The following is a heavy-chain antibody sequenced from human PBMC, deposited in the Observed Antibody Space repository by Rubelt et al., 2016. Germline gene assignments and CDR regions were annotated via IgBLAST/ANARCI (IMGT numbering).Heavy chain of an antibody. CDR1: GISFSSYA. CDR2: ISGSGGST. CDR3: ARDRSPHLFCSGGSCPYGY. V-gene: IGHV3-23*01. D-gene: IGHD2-15*01. J-gene: IGHJ4*02. Sequence: LEIGGGVVQPGRSLRLSCAASGISFSSYAMRWVRQAPGKGLEWVSAISGSGGSTYYADSVKGRFAISRDNSKNTLFLQMNSLRAEDTAVYYCARDRSPHLFCSGGSCPYGYWGQGTLVTVSS.